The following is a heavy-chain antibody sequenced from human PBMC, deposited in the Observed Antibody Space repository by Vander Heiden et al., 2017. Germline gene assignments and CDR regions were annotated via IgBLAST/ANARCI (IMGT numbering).Heavy chain of an antibody. Sequence: QVELVESGGGVVQPGRSLRITCAATGRTCSSHAMHRVRQAPGKGLEWVAVIWYDGSNKYYADSVKGRFTISRDNSKNTLYLQMNSLRAEDTAVYYCARATAALYYYYYGMDVWGQGTTVTVSS. V-gene: IGHV3-33*01. D-gene: IGHD2-15*01. CDR1: GRTCSSHA. J-gene: IGHJ6*02. CDR3: ARATAALYYYYYGMDV. CDR2: IWYDGSNK.